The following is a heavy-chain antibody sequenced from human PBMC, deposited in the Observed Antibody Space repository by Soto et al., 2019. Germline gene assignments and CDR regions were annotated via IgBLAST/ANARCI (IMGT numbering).Heavy chain of an antibody. V-gene: IGHV1-2*04. CDR2: INXNSGGX. Sequence: EXSVKVSCKASGSTFTGYYMHWVRQAPGQMLEWMGCINXNSGGXNYAKKFQGWXXMTRDKSXXKAYMELSRLRSDETAVYYCAREYSSSQDTFDIWGQGTMVTVSS. CDR3: AREYSSSQDTFDI. D-gene: IGHD6-6*01. CDR1: GSTFTGYY. J-gene: IGHJ3*02.